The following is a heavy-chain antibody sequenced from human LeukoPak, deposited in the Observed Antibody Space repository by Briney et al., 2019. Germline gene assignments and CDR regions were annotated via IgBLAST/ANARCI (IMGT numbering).Heavy chain of an antibody. D-gene: IGHD5-12*01. CDR2: IYYSGST. Sequence: SETLSLTCTVSGGSVSNSSYYWGWIRQPPGKGLEWIGSIYYSGSTYYNPSLKSRVTISVDTSKNQFSLKVCSVTAADTAVFYCARDRRSGYSGYNYYYYYYMDVWGKGTTATVSS. V-gene: IGHV4-39*07. CDR3: ARDRRSGYSGYNYYYYYYMDV. CDR1: GGSVSNSSYY. J-gene: IGHJ6*03.